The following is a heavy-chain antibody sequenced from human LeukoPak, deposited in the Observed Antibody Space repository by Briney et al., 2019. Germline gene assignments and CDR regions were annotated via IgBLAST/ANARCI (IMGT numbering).Heavy chain of an antibody. V-gene: IGHV3-73*01. CDR2: IRSKANNYAT. CDR1: GFTFSGSV. CDR3: AKAPGSYYGGKSLQPEDY. D-gene: IGHD4-23*01. Sequence: GGSLRLSCAASGFTFSGSVMHWVRQASGKGLEWVGRIRSKANNYATAYVASVKGRFTISRDDSKNTAFLQMNSLKTEDTAVYYCAKAPGSYYGGKSLQPEDYWGQGTLVTVSS. J-gene: IGHJ4*02.